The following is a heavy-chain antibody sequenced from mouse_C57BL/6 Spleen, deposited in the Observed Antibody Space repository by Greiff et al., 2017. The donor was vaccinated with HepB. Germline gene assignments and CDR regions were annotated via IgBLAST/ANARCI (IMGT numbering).Heavy chain of an antibody. CDR3: AGGSSYEGYFDY. CDR1: GYTFTSYW. Sequence: QVQLKQSGAELAKPGASVKLSCKASGYTFTSYWMHWVKQRPGQGLEWIGYINPSSGYTKYNQKFKDKATLTADKSSSTAYMQRSSLTYEAAAVYCCAGGSSYEGYFDYWGQGTTLTVSS. CDR2: INPSSGYT. V-gene: IGHV1-7*01. J-gene: IGHJ2*01. D-gene: IGHD1-1*01.